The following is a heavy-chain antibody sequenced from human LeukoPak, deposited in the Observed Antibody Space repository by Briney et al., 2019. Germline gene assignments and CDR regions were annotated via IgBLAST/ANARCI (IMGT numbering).Heavy chain of an antibody. J-gene: IGHJ6*04. CDR1: GYTFTSYA. CDR3: ARGHVVVVAVKYFGMDV. D-gene: IGHD2-15*01. CDR2: INTNTGNP. Sequence: ASVKVSCKASGYTFTSYAMNWVRQAPGQGLERMGWINTNTGNPTYAQGFTGRFVFSLDTSVSTAYLQISSLKAEDTAVYYCARGHVVVVAVKYFGMDVWGKGTAVTVSS. V-gene: IGHV7-4-1*02.